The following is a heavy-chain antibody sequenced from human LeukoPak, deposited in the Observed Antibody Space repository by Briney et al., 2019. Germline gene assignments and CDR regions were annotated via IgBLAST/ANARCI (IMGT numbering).Heavy chain of an antibody. J-gene: IGHJ5*02. CDR1: GYTFTNYD. V-gene: IGHV1-8*03. CDR3: AREDIVVVPPSRPFDP. CDR2: INPNSGNT. Sequence: ASVKVSCKASGYTFTNYDINWVRQATGQGLEWMGWINPNSGNTGYAQKFQGRVTLTRDTSISTAYMELNSLRSDDTAVYYCAREDIVVVPPSRPFDPWGQGTLVTVSS. D-gene: IGHD2-2*01.